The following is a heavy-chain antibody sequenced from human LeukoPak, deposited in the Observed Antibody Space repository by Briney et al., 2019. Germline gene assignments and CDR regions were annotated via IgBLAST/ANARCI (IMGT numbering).Heavy chain of an antibody. CDR2: IIPIFGTA. CDR1: GGTFSSYA. D-gene: IGHD3-22*01. V-gene: IGHV1-69*13. CDR3: ARPRNYYDSSGYYPPHAFDI. Sequence: SVKVSCKASGGTFSSYAISWVRQAPGQGLEWMGGIIPIFGTANYAQKFQGRVTITADESTSTAYMELSSLRSEDTAVYYCARPRNYYDSSGYYPPHAFDIWGQGTMVTVSS. J-gene: IGHJ3*02.